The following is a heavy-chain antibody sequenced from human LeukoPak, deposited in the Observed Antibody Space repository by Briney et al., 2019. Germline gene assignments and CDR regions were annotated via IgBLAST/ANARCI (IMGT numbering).Heavy chain of an antibody. CDR3: ARMSGIAVAAIWISYFDY. CDR2: IKQDGSEK. V-gene: IGHV3-7*03. J-gene: IGHJ4*02. CDR1: GFTFGAYY. D-gene: IGHD6-19*01. Sequence: GGSLRLSCAASGFTFGAYYMTWVRQAPGKGLEWVANIKQDGSEKYYVDSVKGRFTISRDNANNPLYLQMNSLRAEDTAVYYCARMSGIAVAAIWISYFDYWGQGTLVTVSS.